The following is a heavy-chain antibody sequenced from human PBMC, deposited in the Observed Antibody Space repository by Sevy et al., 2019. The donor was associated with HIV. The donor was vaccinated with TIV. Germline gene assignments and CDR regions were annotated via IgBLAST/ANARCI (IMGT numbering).Heavy chain of an antibody. J-gene: IGHJ5*02. CDR3: TRNGGAFDNGFDP. V-gene: IGHV3-48*03. D-gene: IGHD2-8*01. Sequence: GGSLRLSCVASGFTFSNYAMSWVRQAPGKGLEWVSKISSSGSSIYYADSVKGRFTISRDNAKNSLNLQMNSLRAEDTAVYYCTRNGGAFDNGFDPWGQGTLVTVSS. CDR2: ISSSGSSI. CDR1: GFTFSNYA.